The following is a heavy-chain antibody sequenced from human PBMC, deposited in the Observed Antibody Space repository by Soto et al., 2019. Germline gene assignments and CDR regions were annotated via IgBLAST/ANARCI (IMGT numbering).Heavy chain of an antibody. CDR3: ATLGLQQAF. CDR1: GFTFNTW. CDR2: IDSDGSIT. V-gene: IGHV3-74*01. D-gene: IGHD2-21*02. Sequence: PGGSLRLSCAASGFTFNTWMHWVRQAPGEGLVWVSSIDSDGSITSYADSVKGRFTISRDNAKNTLYLQMNSLRAKDTAVYYCATLGLQQAFWGQGTLVTVSS. J-gene: IGHJ4*02.